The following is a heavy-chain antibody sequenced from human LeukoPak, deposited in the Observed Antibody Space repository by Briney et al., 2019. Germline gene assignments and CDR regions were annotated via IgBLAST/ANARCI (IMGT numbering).Heavy chain of an antibody. CDR3: ARRLGGIVVVVAAAFDY. CDR1: GGSISSSSYY. Sequence: SETLSLTCTVSGGSISSSSYYWGWIRQPPGKGLEWIGSIYYSGSTYYNPSLKSRVTISVDTSKNQFSLKLSSVTAADTAVFYCARRLGGIVVVVAAAFDYWGQGTLVTVSS. D-gene: IGHD2-15*01. V-gene: IGHV4-39*01. CDR2: IYYSGST. J-gene: IGHJ4*02.